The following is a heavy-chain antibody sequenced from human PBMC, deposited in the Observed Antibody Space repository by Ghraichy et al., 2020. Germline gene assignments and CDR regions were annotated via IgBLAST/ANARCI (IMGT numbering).Heavy chain of an antibody. Sequence: ASVKVSCKASGYTFTSYGISWVRQAPGQGLEWMGWISAYNGNTNYAQKLQGRVTMTTDTSTSTAYMELRSLRSDDTAVYYCARVRSSIAARRSRAVEYYFDYWGQGTLVTVSS. CDR3: ARVRSSIAARRSRAVEYYFDY. V-gene: IGHV1-18*04. J-gene: IGHJ4*02. CDR1: GYTFTSYG. D-gene: IGHD6-6*01. CDR2: ISAYNGNT.